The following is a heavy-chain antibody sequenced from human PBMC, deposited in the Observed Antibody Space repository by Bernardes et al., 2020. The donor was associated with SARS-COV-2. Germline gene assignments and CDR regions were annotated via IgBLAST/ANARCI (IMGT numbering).Heavy chain of an antibody. V-gene: IGHV3-23*01. CDR1: GFTFSSYA. Sequence: GGSLRLSCAASGFTFSSYAMSWVRQAPGKGLEWVSAISGSGGSTYYADSVKGRFTISRDNSKNTLYLQMNSLRAEDTAVYYCAKSIDDYGDYGLHGFRSGVQHFDYWGQGTLVTVSS. CDR3: AKSIDDYGDYGLHGFRSGVQHFDY. D-gene: IGHD4-17*01. J-gene: IGHJ4*02. CDR2: ISGSGGST.